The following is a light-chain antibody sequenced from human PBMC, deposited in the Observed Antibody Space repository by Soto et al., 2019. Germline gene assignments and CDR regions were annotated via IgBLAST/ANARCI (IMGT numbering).Light chain of an antibody. CDR1: SSNIGAGYD. J-gene: IGLJ1*01. CDR3: QSYDSRLSAYV. Sequence: QSVLTQPPSVSGAPGQRVTISCSGSSSNIGAGYDVHWYRQLPGTAPKLLIYDNSNRPSGVPDRFSGSKSGTSASLAITVLQAEDEAEYYCQSYDSRLSAYVFGSGTKSTVL. V-gene: IGLV1-40*01. CDR2: DNS.